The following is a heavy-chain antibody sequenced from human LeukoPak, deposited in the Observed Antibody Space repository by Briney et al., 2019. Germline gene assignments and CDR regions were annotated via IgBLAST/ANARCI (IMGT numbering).Heavy chain of an antibody. CDR2: ISTYNGNT. V-gene: IGHV1-18*01. CDR3: ARDMGDNSGYFHF. CDR1: GYTFTSYG. J-gene: IGHJ4*02. D-gene: IGHD3-22*01. Sequence: ASVKVSCKASGYTFTSYGISWVRQAPGQGLEWVGWISTYNGNTNYAQKLQGRVTMATDTSTTTAYMELRSLRSDDTAVYYCARDMGDNSGYFHFWGQGTLVTVSS.